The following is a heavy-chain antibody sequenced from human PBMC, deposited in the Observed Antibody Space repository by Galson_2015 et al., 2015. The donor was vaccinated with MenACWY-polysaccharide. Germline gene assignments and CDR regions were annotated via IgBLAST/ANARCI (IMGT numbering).Heavy chain of an antibody. J-gene: IGHJ5*02. Sequence: SLRLSCAVSGFTFSSYVMSWVRPAPGRGLEWVSSITDSGSSTYYVDSVKGRFTISRDNSKNTLFLQMNSLRADDTAVYYCAKGGREVDNWLDPWGQGALVTVSS. D-gene: IGHD1-26*01. CDR3: AKGGREVDNWLDP. CDR2: ITDSGSST. CDR1: GFTFSSYV. V-gene: IGHV3-23*01.